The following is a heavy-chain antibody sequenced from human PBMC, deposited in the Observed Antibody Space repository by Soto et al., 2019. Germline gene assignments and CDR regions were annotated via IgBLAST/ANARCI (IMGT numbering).Heavy chain of an antibody. CDR3: ARWSYYGSGSYAYYYYGMDV. V-gene: IGHV4-39*01. CDR1: GGSISSSSYY. D-gene: IGHD3-10*01. Sequence: PSETLSLTCTVSGGSISSSSYYWGWIRQPPGKGLEWIGSIYYSGSTYYNPSLKSRVTISVDTSKNQFSLKLSSVTAADTAVYYCARWSYYGSGSYAYYYYGMDVWGQGTTVT. J-gene: IGHJ6*02. CDR2: IYYSGST.